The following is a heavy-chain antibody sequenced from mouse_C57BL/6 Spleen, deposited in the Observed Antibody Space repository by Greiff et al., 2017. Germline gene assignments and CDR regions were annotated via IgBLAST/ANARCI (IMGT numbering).Heavy chain of an antibody. CDR3: ARTFITTVVAAGDYYAMDY. CDR1: GYTFTSYW. Sequence: VQLQQPGAELVKPGASVKMSCKASGYTFTSYWITWVKQRPGQGLEWIGDIYPGSGSTNYNEKFKSKATLTVDTSSSTAYMQLSSLTSEDSAVYYCARTFITTVVAAGDYYAMDYWGQGTSVTVSS. D-gene: IGHD1-1*01. CDR2: IYPGSGST. V-gene: IGHV1-55*01. J-gene: IGHJ4*01.